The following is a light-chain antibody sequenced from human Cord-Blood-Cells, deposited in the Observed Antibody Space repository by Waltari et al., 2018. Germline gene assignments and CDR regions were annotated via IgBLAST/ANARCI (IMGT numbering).Light chain of an antibody. CDR3: SSYTSSSTPYV. Sequence: QSALTQHASVSGSHGQSITIPCTGTSSDVGGYHYVSWYQQHPGKAPKLMIYEVSNRPSGVSNRFSGSKSGNTASLTISGLQAEDEADYYCSSYTSSSTPYVFGTGTKVTVL. V-gene: IGLV2-14*01. CDR2: EVS. CDR1: SSDVGGYHY. J-gene: IGLJ1*01.